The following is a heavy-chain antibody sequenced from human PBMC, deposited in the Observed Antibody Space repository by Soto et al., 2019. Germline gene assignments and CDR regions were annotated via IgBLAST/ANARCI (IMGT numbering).Heavy chain of an antibody. D-gene: IGHD3-9*01. V-gene: IGHV3-23*01. J-gene: IGHJ4*02. CDR3: AKTQVLRYFDWLSPYYFDC. CDR1: GFTFSSYA. Sequence: PGGSLRLSCAASGFTFSSYAMSWVRQAPGKGLEWVSAISGSGGSTYYADSVKGRFTISRDNSKNTLYLQMNSLRAEDTAVYYCAKTQVLRYFDWLSPYYFDCWGQGTLVTVSS. CDR2: ISGSGGST.